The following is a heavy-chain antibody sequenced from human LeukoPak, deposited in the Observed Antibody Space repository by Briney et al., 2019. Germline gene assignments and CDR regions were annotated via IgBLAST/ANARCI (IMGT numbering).Heavy chain of an antibody. CDR1: GFSFRSYG. CDR3: AKSLLTTVITGAFDI. J-gene: IGHJ3*02. D-gene: IGHD4-23*01. CDR2: TSGSGGYT. V-gene: IGHV3-23*01. Sequence: PGGSLRLSCAASGFSFRSYGMSWVRQAPGKGLEWVSGTSGSGGYTYYADSVKGRFTTSRDNSKNTVYLQMNSLRAEDTALYYCAKSLLTTVITGAFDIWGQGTMVTVSS.